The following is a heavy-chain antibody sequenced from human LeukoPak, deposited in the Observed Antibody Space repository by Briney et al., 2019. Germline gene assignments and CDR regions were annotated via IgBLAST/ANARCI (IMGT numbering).Heavy chain of an antibody. D-gene: IGHD4-17*01. CDR3: AREGYGARVFPGY. CDR2: INPSGGST. V-gene: IGHV1-46*03. CDR1: GYTFASYY. Sequence: ASVKVSCKASGYTFASYYMYWVRQAPGQGLEWMGIINPSGGSTSYAQKFQGRVTMTRDTSTSTVYMELSSLRSEDTAVYYCAREGYGARVFPGYWGQGTLVTVSS. J-gene: IGHJ4*02.